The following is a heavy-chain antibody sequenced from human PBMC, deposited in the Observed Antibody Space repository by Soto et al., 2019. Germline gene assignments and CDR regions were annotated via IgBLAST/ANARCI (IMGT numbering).Heavy chain of an antibody. D-gene: IGHD3-3*01. CDR1: GFSLSTSGVG. Sequence: SGPTLVNPTQTLTLTCTFSGFSLSTSGVGVGWIRQPPGKALEWLALIYWNDDKRYSPSLKSRLTITKDTSKNQVVLTMTNMDPVDTATYYCAHLITIFGVAPPRDYFDYWGQGTLVTVSS. V-gene: IGHV2-5*01. CDR3: AHLITIFGVAPPRDYFDY. CDR2: IYWNDDK. J-gene: IGHJ4*02.